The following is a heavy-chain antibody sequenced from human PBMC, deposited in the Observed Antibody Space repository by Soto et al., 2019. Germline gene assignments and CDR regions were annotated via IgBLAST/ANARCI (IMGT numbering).Heavy chain of an antibody. CDR2: ISSSSSTI. Sequence: PGGSLRLSCAASGFTFSSYSMNWVRQAPGKGLEWVSYISSSSSTIYYADSVKGRFTISRDNAKNSLYLQMNSLRAEDTAVYYCARDNGWYYYGSGYYMDVWGRGTTVTVSS. CDR1: GFTFSSYS. V-gene: IGHV3-48*01. CDR3: ARDNGWYYYGSGYYMDV. D-gene: IGHD3-10*01. J-gene: IGHJ6*03.